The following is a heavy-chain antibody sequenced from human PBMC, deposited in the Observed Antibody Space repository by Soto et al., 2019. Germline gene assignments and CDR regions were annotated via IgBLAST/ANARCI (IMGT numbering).Heavy chain of an antibody. J-gene: IGHJ4*02. V-gene: IGHV3-21*01. CDR1: GFLFNRYG. CDR3: TRDRSPGMVFADIDC. D-gene: IGHD3-10*01. CDR2: ISSTSTYI. Sequence: EVQLVESGGGLANPGGSLRLSCAASGFLFNRYGTNWVRLSSGRGLEWIPSISSTSTYIDYADPVKGLFIISRYNAENSLFMQMNSLRAEDTAVYYCTRDRSPGMVFADIDCWGQGARVTVS.